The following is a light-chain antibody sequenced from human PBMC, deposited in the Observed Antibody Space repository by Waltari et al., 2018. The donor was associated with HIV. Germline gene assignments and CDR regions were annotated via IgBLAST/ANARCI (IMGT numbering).Light chain of an antibody. J-gene: IGLJ1*01. Sequence: QSVLRQPPSVSGAPGQRVTISCTGNTSNIGAGYDVHWYQQLPGTAPKLLMYGNDKRHSGVPDRFSGSKSDTSASLAITGLQAEDEADYYCQSYDSSLTGYVFGTGTRVTVL. CDR1: TSNIGAGYD. CDR3: QSYDSSLTGYV. CDR2: GND. V-gene: IGLV1-40*01.